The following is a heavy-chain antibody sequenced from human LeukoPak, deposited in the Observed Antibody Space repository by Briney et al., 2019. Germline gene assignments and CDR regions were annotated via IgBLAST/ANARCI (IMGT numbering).Heavy chain of an antibody. V-gene: IGHV4-34*01. J-gene: IGHJ4*02. CDR2: INHSGST. Sequence: SETLSLTCAVYGGSFSGYYWSWIRQPPGKGLEWIGEINHSGSTNYNPSLKSRVTISVDTSKNQFSLKLSSVTAADTAVYYCARVRSAARPDGDYFDYWGQGTLVTVSS. CDR3: ARVRSAARPDGDYFDY. D-gene: IGHD6-6*01. CDR1: GGSFSGYY.